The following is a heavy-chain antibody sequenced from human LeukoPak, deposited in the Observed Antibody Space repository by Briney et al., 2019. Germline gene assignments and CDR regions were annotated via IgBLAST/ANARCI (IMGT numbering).Heavy chain of an antibody. V-gene: IGHV3-9*01. J-gene: IGHJ4*02. CDR1: GFTFDDYA. D-gene: IGHD2-2*01. Sequence: GGSLRLSCAASGFTFDDYAMQWVRQAPGKGLEWVSGISWNSGSIGYADSVKGRFTISRDNAKNSLYLQMNSLRAEDTALYYCAKANLPVVVPAASYYFDYWGQGTLVTVSS. CDR3: AKANLPVVVPAASYYFDY. CDR2: ISWNSGSI.